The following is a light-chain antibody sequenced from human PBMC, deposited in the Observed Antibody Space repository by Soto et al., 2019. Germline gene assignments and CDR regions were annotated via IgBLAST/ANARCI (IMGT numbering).Light chain of an antibody. V-gene: IGLV2-23*01. CDR2: EGG. J-gene: IGLJ2*01. CDR3: CSFALRSTLI. CDR1: SSDVGNYNL. Sequence: QSVLTQPASVSGSPGQSITISCTGTSSDVGNYNLVSWYPQYPGKAPKLMIYEGGKRPSGVSNRFSGSKSGNTTYLTISGLQAEDEADYYCCSFALRSTLIFGGGTQLTVL.